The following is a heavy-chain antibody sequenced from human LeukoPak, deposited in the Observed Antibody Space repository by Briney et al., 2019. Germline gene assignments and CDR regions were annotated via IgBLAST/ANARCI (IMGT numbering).Heavy chain of an antibody. CDR1: GGSISSGGYS. V-gene: IGHV4-30-2*01. D-gene: IGHD3-3*01. Sequence: RSETLSLTCAVSGGSISSGGYSWSWIRQPPGKGLEWIGYIYHSGSTYYNPSLKSRVTISVDRSKNQFSLKLSSVTAADTAVYYCARGGDFWNYWGQGTLVTVSS. CDR2: IYHSGST. J-gene: IGHJ4*02. CDR3: ARGGDFWNY.